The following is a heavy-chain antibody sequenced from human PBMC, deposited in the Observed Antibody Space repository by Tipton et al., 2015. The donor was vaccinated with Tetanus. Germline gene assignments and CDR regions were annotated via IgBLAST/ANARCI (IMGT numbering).Heavy chain of an antibody. Sequence: SLRLSCVASGFTFSSHWMNWVRQAPGKGLEWVANIKRDGSQKNYVDSVKGRLTISRDNAKNSLYLQMSSLRAEDTALYYCSYGHYDFWGQGTLVTVSS. V-gene: IGHV3-7*01. J-gene: IGHJ4*02. CDR2: IKRDGSQK. CDR1: GFTFSSHW. D-gene: IGHD4-17*01. CDR3: SYGHYDF.